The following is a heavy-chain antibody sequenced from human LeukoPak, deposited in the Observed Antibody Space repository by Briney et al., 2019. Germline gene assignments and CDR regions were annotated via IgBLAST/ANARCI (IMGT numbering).Heavy chain of an antibody. Sequence: SQTLSLTCTVSGGSISSGGYYWSWIRQHPGKGLEWIGYIYYSGSTYYNPSLKSRVTISVDTSKNQFSLKLSSVTAADTAVYYCARAGGSSGYFDAFDIWGQGTMVTVSS. CDR2: IYYSGST. CDR1: GGSISSGGYY. CDR3: ARAGGSSGYFDAFDI. J-gene: IGHJ3*02. D-gene: IGHD3-22*01. V-gene: IGHV4-31*03.